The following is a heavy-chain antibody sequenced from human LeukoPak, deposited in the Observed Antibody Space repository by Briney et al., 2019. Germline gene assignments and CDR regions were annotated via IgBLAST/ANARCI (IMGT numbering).Heavy chain of an antibody. CDR3: AKGGQDFDFWRFDL. Sequence: GGSLRLSCAASGFTFSDSAVSWVRQSPGEGLKWVSSISDTGGRTYYADSVKGRFTITRDNSRNTVNLQMNSLRAGDTARYYCAKGGQDFDFWRFDLWGQGILVTVSS. CDR1: GFTFSDSA. J-gene: IGHJ5*02. CDR2: ISDTGGRT. D-gene: IGHD3-3*01. V-gene: IGHV3-23*01.